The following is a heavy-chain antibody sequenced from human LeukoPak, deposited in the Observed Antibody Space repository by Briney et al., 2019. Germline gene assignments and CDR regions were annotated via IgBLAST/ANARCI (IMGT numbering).Heavy chain of an antibody. J-gene: IGHJ6*03. Sequence: ASVKVSCKASGYTFTGYYMHWVRQAPGQGLEWMGWINPNSGGTNYAQKFQGRVTMTRDTSISTAYMGLSRLRSDDTAVYYCARETHPRLLWFGELLYSYYYYMDVWGKGTTVTVSS. D-gene: IGHD3-10*01. CDR2: INPNSGGT. CDR1: GYTFTGYY. V-gene: IGHV1-2*02. CDR3: ARETHPRLLWFGELLYSYYYYMDV.